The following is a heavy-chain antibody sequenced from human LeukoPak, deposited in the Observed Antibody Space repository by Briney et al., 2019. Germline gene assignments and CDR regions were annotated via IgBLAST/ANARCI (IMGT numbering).Heavy chain of an antibody. V-gene: IGHV7-4-1*02. D-gene: IGHD4-17*01. CDR2: INTNTGNP. CDR3: ARVFHGDYVPTFGY. J-gene: IGHJ4*02. Sequence: ASVKVSCKASGYTFTSYAMNWVRQAPGQGLEWMGWINTNTGNPTYAQGFTGRFVSSLDTSVSTAYLQISSLKAEDTAVYYCARVFHGDYVPTFGYWGQGTLVTVSS. CDR1: GYTFTSYA.